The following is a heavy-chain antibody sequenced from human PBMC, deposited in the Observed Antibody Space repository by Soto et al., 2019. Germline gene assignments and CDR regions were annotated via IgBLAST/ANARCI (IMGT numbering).Heavy chain of an antibody. CDR3: AKGGRQWLVTSDFNY. J-gene: IGHJ4*02. V-gene: IGHV3-30*18. CDR1: GFTFIDFA. D-gene: IGHD6-19*01. Sequence: VQLVESGGGGVKPGGSRRLSCAAFGFTFIDFAMHWVGKLPGKGLEWVAVVSHDGRNTHYADSVKGRFTISRDSSKNTVSLEMTSLRAEDTAVYYCAKGGRQWLVTSDFNYWGQGALVTVSS. CDR2: VSHDGRNT.